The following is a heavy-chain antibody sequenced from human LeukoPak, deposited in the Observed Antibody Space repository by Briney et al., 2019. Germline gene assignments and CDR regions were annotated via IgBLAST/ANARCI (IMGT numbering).Heavy chain of an antibody. CDR1: GYTFTGYY. D-gene: IGHD5-12*01. V-gene: IGHV1-2*02. Sequence: GASVKVSCKASGYTFTGYYMHWVGQAPGQGLEWMGWINPNSGGTTYPQKFQGRVTMTWDTSISTAYMELTRLRSDDTAVYYCARRGYGGLDYWGQGTLVTVSS. CDR3: ARRGYGGLDY. J-gene: IGHJ4*02. CDR2: INPNSGGT.